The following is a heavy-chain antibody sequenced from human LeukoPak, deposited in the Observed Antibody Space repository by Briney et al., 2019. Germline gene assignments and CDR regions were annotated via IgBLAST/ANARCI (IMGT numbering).Heavy chain of an antibody. CDR1: GYTFTSYG. D-gene: IGHD4-23*01. Sequence: ASVKVSCKASGYTFTSYGISWVRQAPGQGLEWMGWISVYNGNTNSAQKFQGRVTMTEDTSTDTAYMELSSLRSEDTAVYYCATGVVIYGGNDYWGQGTLVTVSS. CDR2: ISVYNGNT. J-gene: IGHJ4*02. V-gene: IGHV1-18*01. CDR3: ATGVVIYGGNDY.